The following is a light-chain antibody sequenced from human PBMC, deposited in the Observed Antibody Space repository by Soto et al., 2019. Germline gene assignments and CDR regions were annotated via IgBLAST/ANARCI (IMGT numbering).Light chain of an antibody. CDR1: QSVSGA. Sequence: IVMTQSPATLSVSPGERATLSCRASQSVSGALAWYQQKPGQAPRLLIYDTSTRATGIPDRFSGSGSGTYFPLTISSLQFEDFAVYYCQQYKNWYTFGQGTKLEI. J-gene: IGKJ2*01. CDR3: QQYKNWYT. CDR2: DTS. V-gene: IGKV3-15*01.